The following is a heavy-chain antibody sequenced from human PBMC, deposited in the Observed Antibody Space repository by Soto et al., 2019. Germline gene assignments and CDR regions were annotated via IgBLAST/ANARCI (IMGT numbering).Heavy chain of an antibody. CDR2: IKQDGSEK. CDR1: GFNFCCYW. J-gene: IGHJ4*02. D-gene: IGHD4-17*01. Sequence: GSLRPSCSGSGFNFCCYWMGLVPQAPGKGLEWVANIKQDGSEKYYVDSVKGRFTISRDNAKNSLYLQMNSLRAEDTAVYYCARVYGDYALSNWGQGTLVTVSS. V-gene: IGHV3-7*03. CDR3: ARVYGDYALSN.